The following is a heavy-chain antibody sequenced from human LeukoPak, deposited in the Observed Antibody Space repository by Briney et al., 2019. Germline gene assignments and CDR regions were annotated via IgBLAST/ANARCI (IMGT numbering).Heavy chain of an antibody. D-gene: IGHD3-22*01. J-gene: IGHJ3*02. CDR3: ARSDTYDSSGYEAFDI. CDR1: GGSISSSSYY. V-gene: IGHV4-39*01. CDR2: IYYSGST. Sequence: SETLSLTCTVSGGSISSSSYYWGWIRQPPGKGLEWIGSIYYSGSTYYNPSLKSRVTISVDTSKNQFSLKLSSVTAADTAVYYCARSDTYDSSGYEAFDIWGQGTMVTVSS.